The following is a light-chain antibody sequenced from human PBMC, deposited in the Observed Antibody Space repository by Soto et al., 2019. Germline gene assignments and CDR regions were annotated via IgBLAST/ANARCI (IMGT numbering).Light chain of an antibody. Sequence: EIVMTQSPGTLSVSPGERATLSCRASQSIRGNLAWYQQKPGQAPRLLIYAASTRATGIPARFSGSGSGTEFTLTISSLQSEDFAVYYCQQYNNWPPLTFGGGTKVDIK. J-gene: IGKJ4*01. CDR1: QSIRGN. CDR2: AAS. V-gene: IGKV3-15*01. CDR3: QQYNNWPPLT.